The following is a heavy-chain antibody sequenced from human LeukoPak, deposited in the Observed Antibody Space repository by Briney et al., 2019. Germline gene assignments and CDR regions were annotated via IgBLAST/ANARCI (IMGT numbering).Heavy chain of an antibody. Sequence: ASVKVSCKASGYTFTSYYMHWVRQAPGQGLEWMGGIIPIFGTANYAQKFQGRVTITADESTSTAYMELSSLRSEDTAVYYCARVTAVAGTGWFDPWGQGTLVIVSS. V-gene: IGHV1-69*13. CDR3: ARVTAVAGTGWFDP. CDR2: IIPIFGTA. D-gene: IGHD6-19*01. J-gene: IGHJ5*02. CDR1: GYTFTSYY.